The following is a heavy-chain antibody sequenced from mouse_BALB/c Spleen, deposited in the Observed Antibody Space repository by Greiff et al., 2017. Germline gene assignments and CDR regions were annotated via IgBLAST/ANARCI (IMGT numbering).Heavy chain of an antibody. CDR2: ISSGGSYT. CDR3: TREGGATASGAMDY. Sequence: EVHLVESGGGLVKPGGSLKLSCAASGFTFSSYTMSWVRQTPEKRLEWVATISSGGSYTYYPDSVKGRFTISRDNAKNTLYLQMSSLKSEDTAMYYCTREGGATASGAMDYWGQGTSVTVSS. V-gene: IGHV5-6-4*01. CDR1: GFTFSSYT. D-gene: IGHD1-2*01. J-gene: IGHJ4*01.